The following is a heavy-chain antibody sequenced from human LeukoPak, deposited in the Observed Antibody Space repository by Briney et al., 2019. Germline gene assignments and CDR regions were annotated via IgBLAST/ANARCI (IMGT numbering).Heavy chain of an antibody. J-gene: IGHJ4*02. D-gene: IGHD1-26*01. CDR1: GYTFISYG. CDR3: ARDRGVIVNTGSYHFDY. Sequence: ASVKVSCKACGYTFISYGISWVRQAPGKGLEWMGWISAYNCNTNYAQKLQGRVTMTTDTSTSTAYMELRSLRSDDTAVYYCARDRGVIVNTGSYHFDYWGQGTLVTVSS. CDR2: ISAYNCNT. V-gene: IGHV1-18*01.